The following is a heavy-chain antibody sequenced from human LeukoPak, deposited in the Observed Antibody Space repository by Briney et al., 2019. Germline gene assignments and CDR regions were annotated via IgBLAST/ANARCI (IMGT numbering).Heavy chain of an antibody. V-gene: IGHV4-4*02. CDR3: ARASNYGSGSYYDY. D-gene: IGHD3-10*01. CDR2: IYHSGST. Sequence: SGTLSLTCAVSGGSISSSNWWSWVRQPPGKGLEWIGEIYHSGSTNYNPSLKSRVTISVDKSTNQFSLKLSSVTAADTAVYYCARASNYGSGSYYDYWGQGTLVTVSS. J-gene: IGHJ4*02. CDR1: GGSISSSNW.